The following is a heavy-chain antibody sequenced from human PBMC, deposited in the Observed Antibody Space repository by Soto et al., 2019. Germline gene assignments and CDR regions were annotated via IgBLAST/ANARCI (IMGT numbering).Heavy chain of an antibody. CDR3: AKDVFALFASAVDWADYYYGMPV. CDR1: GFTFSDYG. D-gene: IGHD3-9*01. CDR2: ISYDGNNK. V-gene: IGHV3-30*18. J-gene: IGHJ6*02. Sequence: GGSLRLSCAASGFTFSDYGMDWVRQAPGKGLEWVALISYDGNNKYYADSVKGRFTVSRDNSKNTLYLQMKSLRGEDTAVYYCAKDVFALFASAVDWADYYYGMPVSGPGTT.